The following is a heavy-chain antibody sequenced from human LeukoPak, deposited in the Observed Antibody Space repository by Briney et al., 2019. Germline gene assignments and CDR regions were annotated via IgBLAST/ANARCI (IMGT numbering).Heavy chain of an antibody. CDR2: IYTSGST. Sequence: PSETLSLTCTVSGGSISSYYWSWIRQPAGKGLEWIGRIYTSGSTNYNPSLKSRVTISVDTSKNQFSLKLSSVTAADTAVYYCARDFRYCTNGVCPNNWFDPWGQGTLVTVSS. V-gene: IGHV4-4*07. D-gene: IGHD2-8*01. CDR3: ARDFRYCTNGVCPNNWFDP. CDR1: GGSISSYY. J-gene: IGHJ5*02.